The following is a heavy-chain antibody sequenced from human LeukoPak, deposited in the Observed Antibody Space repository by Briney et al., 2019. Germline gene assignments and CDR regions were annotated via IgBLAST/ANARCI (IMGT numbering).Heavy chain of an antibody. CDR3: ARGDYDFWSGFVGDAFDI. J-gene: IGHJ3*02. Sequence: SETLSLTCTVSDDFISSGFYWGWIRQPPGKGLEWIGSIYHSGSTYYNPSLKSRVTISVDTSKNQFSLKLSSVTAADTAVYYCARGDYDFWSGFVGDAFDIWGQGTMVTVSS. CDR1: DDFISSGFY. V-gene: IGHV4-38-2*02. D-gene: IGHD3-3*01. CDR2: IYHSGST.